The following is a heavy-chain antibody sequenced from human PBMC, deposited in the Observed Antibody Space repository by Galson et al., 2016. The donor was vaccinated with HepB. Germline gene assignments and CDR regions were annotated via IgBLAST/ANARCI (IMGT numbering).Heavy chain of an antibody. Sequence: SLRLSCAASGFTFSTFWMTWVRQAPGKGLEWVAVISYAGSNKYYADSVKGRFTISRDNSKNTLFLQMNSLRAEDTAVYYCARDGGSTGGYYYYAMDVWGQGTTVTVSS. CDR3: ARDGGSTGGYYYYAMDV. CDR1: GFTFSTFW. J-gene: IGHJ6*02. D-gene: IGHD1-14*01. V-gene: IGHV3-30*03. CDR2: ISYAGSNK.